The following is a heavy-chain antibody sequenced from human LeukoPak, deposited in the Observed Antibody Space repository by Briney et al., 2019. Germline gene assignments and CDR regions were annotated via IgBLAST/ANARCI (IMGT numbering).Heavy chain of an antibody. J-gene: IGHJ5*02. D-gene: IGHD1-26*01. CDR3: VRGELNQGWFDP. V-gene: IGHV4-30-4*01. Sequence: PSQTLSLTCTVSGGSISSGDYYWSWIRQPPGKGLEWIGYICYSGSTYYNPSLKSRVTISVDTSKNQFSLKPSSVTAADTAVYYCVRGELNQGWFDPWGQGTLVTVSS. CDR1: GGSISSGDYY. CDR2: ICYSGST.